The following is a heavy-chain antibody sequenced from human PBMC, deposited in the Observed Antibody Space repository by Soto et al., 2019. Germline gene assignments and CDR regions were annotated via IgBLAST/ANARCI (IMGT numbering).Heavy chain of an antibody. CDR2: MNPNGGNT. CDR1: GYTFTSYD. V-gene: IGHV1-8*01. J-gene: IGHJ6*02. D-gene: IGHD3-3*01. Sequence: ASVKVSCKASGYTFTSYDINWVRQATGQGLEWMGWMNPNGGNTGYAQKFQGRVTMTRNTSTSTVYMELSSLRSEDTAVYYCARVQSQYYDFWSGYYEGSYYYGMDVWGQGTTVTVSS. CDR3: ARVQSQYYDFWSGYYEGSYYYGMDV.